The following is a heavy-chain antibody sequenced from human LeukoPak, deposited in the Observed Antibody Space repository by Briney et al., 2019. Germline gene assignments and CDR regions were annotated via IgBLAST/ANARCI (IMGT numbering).Heavy chain of an antibody. J-gene: IGHJ4*02. V-gene: IGHV3-23*01. D-gene: IGHD6-13*01. Sequence: PWGSLRLSCAASGFSFNTYAMSWVRQAPGKGLEWVSIITTSGDGTNYADSVKGRFTISRDNSKNTLYVQMNSLRAEDTAIYYCARRLAAAGTIEYWGQGTLVTVSS. CDR2: ITTSGDGT. CDR3: ARRLAAAGTIEY. CDR1: GFSFNTYA.